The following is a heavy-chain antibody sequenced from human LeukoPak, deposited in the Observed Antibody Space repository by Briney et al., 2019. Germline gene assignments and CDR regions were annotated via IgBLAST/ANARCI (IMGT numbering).Heavy chain of an antibody. V-gene: IGHV3-9*01. D-gene: IGHD3-9*01. Sequence: GRSLGLSCAASGFTFDDYAMHWVRQAPGKGLEWVSGIRWNSGSIGYADSVKGRFTISRDNAKNSLYLQMNSLRAEDTAVYYCARVGYYDILTGYSTPRTNYYYYYMDVWGKGTTVTVSS. CDR1: GFTFDDYA. CDR2: IRWNSGSI. CDR3: ARVGYYDILTGYSTPRTNYYYYYMDV. J-gene: IGHJ6*03.